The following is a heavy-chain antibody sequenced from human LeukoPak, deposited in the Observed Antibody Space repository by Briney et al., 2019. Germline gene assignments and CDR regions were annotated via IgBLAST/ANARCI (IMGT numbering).Heavy chain of an antibody. V-gene: IGHV3-23*01. J-gene: IGHJ5*01. CDR2: INSTTGTA. CDR1: GYALSVHA. Sequence: GVSVRLLCASSGYALSVHAMIWPRQPPGKGLEDVSTINSTTGTASYAGSVRGRITSSRENSKNTLYLQLNTLRADDTATYSCAKPMSGGLAVTAAWFHPWGQGTLVVVSS. CDR3: AKPMSGGLAVTAAWFHP. D-gene: IGHD6-19*01.